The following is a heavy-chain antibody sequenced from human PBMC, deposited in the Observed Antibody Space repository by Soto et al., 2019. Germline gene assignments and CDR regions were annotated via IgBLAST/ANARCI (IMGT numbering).Heavy chain of an antibody. CDR3: AGGDSGSCTSLDY. CDR1: GFTFSSYA. CDR2: ISYDGSNK. D-gene: IGHD1-26*01. J-gene: IGHJ4*02. V-gene: IGHV3-30-3*01. Sequence: QVQLVESGGGVVQPGRSLRLSCAASGFTFSSYAMHWVRQAPGKGLEWVAVISYDGSNKYYADSVKGRFTISRENSKNTRDQRMNSLRAENTAVYYCAGGDSGSCTSLDYWGQGTLVTVSS.